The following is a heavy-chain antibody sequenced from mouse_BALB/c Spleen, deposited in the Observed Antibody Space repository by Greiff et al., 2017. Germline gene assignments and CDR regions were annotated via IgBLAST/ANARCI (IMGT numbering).Heavy chain of an antibody. CDR1: GFTFNTYA. J-gene: IGHJ2*01. D-gene: IGHD2-1*01. V-gene: IGHV10-1*02. Sequence: EVQVVESGGGLVQPKGSLKLSCAASGFTFNTYAMNWVRQAPGKGLEWVARIRSKSNNYATYYADSVKDRFTISRDDSQSMLYLQMNNLKTEDTAMYYCVRSFYYGNYDDFDYWGQGTTLTVSS. CDR3: VRSFYYGNYDDFDY. CDR2: IRSKSNNYAT.